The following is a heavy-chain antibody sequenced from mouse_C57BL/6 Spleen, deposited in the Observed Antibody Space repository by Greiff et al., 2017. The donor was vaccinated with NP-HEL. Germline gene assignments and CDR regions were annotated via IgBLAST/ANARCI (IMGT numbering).Heavy chain of an antibody. CDR2: IYPGDGDT. CDR1: GYAFSSSW. J-gene: IGHJ2*01. Sequence: QVQLQQSGPELVKPGASVKISCKASGYAFSSSWMNWVKQRPGKGLEWIGRIYPGDGDTNYNGKFKGKATLTADKSSSTAYMQLSSLTSEDSAVYFGARSSYDGYSFDYWGQGTTLTVSS. V-gene: IGHV1-82*01. D-gene: IGHD2-3*01. CDR3: ARSSYDGYSFDY.